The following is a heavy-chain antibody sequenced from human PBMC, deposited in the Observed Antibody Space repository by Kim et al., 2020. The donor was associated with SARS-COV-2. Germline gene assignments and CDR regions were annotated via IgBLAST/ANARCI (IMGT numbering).Heavy chain of an antibody. V-gene: IGHV3-23*01. Sequence: DSVKGRFTISRDNSKNTLYLQMNSLRAEDTAVYYCAKDGATVTTLGAFDIWGQGTMVTVSS. J-gene: IGHJ3*02. CDR3: AKDGATVTTLGAFDI. D-gene: IGHD4-17*01.